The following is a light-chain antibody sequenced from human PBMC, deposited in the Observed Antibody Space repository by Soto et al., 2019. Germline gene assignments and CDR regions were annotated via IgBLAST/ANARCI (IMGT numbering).Light chain of an antibody. CDR3: QQYGRSPYN. V-gene: IGKV3-20*01. CDR1: QSVSSSY. Sequence: EIVLTQSPGTLSLSPGERATLSCRASQSVSSSYLAWYQQKPGQAPRLLIYGASSRATDIPDRVSGSGSGTDFALSISRLEPEDFAVYYCQQYGRSPYNFGQGTKLEIK. CDR2: GAS. J-gene: IGKJ2*01.